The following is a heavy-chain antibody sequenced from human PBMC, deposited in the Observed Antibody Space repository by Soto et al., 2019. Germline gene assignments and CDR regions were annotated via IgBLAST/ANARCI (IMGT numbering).Heavy chain of an antibody. J-gene: IGHJ4*02. V-gene: IGHV2-5*01. D-gene: IGHD2-21*01. Sequence: QITLKESGPTLVKPTQTLTLTCTFSGFSLTTRGMGVDWIRQPPGKALEWLAVIYWNDDKRYSPSLKSRLTITKDTSKNQVVLTMTNMDPVDTATYYSAHSRGLWDPFDYWGQGTLVTVSS. CDR3: AHSRGLWDPFDY. CDR2: IYWNDDK. CDR1: GFSLTTRGMG.